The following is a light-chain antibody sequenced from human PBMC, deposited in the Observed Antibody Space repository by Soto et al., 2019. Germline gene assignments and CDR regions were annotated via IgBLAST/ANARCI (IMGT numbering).Light chain of an antibody. CDR3: ASYTSSSALV. Sequence: QPVLTQPASVSGSPGQSITISCTGTSSDVGAYNFVSWYQHHPGKAPKIMLFDVSYRPSGISSRFSGSKSGNTASLTISGLQAEDEADYYCASYTSSSALVFGGGTKLTVL. V-gene: IGLV2-14*03. CDR2: DVS. J-gene: IGLJ2*01. CDR1: SSDVGAYNF.